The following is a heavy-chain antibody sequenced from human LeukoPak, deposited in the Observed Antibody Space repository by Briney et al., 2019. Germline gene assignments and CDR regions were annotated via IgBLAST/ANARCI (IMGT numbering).Heavy chain of an antibody. Sequence: ASVKVSCKASGYTFTSYYMHWVRQAPGQGLEWMGGFDPEDGETIYAQKFQGRVTMTEDTSTDTAYMELSSLRSEDTAVYYCATDLITFGGVIVSDYWGQGTLVTVSS. CDR3: ATDLITFGGVIVSDY. J-gene: IGHJ4*02. CDR1: GYTFTSYY. D-gene: IGHD3-16*02. V-gene: IGHV1-24*01. CDR2: FDPEDGET.